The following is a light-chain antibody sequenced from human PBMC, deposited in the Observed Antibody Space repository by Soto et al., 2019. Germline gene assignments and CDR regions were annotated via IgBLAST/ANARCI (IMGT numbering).Light chain of an antibody. CDR2: KAS. CDR1: QSISSW. Sequence: DIQMTQSPSTLSASVGDRVTITCRASQSISSWLAWYQQKPGKAPKLLIYKASSLESGVPSRFCGSGSGTKFTLTISSLQPDDFATYYCQQYNSYVTFGGGTKVEIK. CDR3: QQYNSYVT. J-gene: IGKJ4*01. V-gene: IGKV1-5*03.